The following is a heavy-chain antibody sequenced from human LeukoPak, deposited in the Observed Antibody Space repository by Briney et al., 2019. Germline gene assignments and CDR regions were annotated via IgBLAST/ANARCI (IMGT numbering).Heavy chain of an antibody. Sequence: GGSLRLSCAASGFTFSSYAMHWVRQAPGKGLEWVAVISYDGSNKYYADSVKGRFTISRDNSKNTLYLQMNSLRAEDTAVYYCVGGDYWGQGTLVTVSS. CDR3: VGGDY. D-gene: IGHD3-16*01. J-gene: IGHJ4*02. CDR2: ISYDGSNK. V-gene: IGHV3-30-3*01. CDR1: GFTFSSYA.